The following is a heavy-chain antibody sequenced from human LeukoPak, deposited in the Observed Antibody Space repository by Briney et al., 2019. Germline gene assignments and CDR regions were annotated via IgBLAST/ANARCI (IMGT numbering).Heavy chain of an antibody. V-gene: IGHV1-69*04. CDR2: IIPIRDMA. J-gene: IGHJ4*02. CDR1: GGTFNIYG. D-gene: IGHD6-19*01. CDR3: ATSGYTSRFDH. Sequence: ASAKVPCKASGGTFNIYGITWVRQAPGQGLEWMGRIIPIRDMANYGQRFQGRVTITADRSTSTAYLELRRLTSDDTAFYYCATSGYTSRFDHWGQGTLVTVSS.